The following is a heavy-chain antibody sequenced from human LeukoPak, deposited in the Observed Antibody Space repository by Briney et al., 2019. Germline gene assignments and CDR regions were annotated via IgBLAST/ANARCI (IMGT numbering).Heavy chain of an antibody. CDR3: ARRNLKYHFGSGRFFDY. D-gene: IGHD3-10*01. V-gene: IGHV4-4*07. CDR2: IYTSGSA. J-gene: IGHJ4*02. CDR1: GGSISIYY. Sequence: SETLSLTCTVSGGSISIYYWNWIRRPAGKRLEWIGRIYTSGSANYNPSLKSRVTMSVDTSKTHFSLKLSSVTAADTAVYFCARRNLKYHFGSGRFFDYWGQGTLVTVSS.